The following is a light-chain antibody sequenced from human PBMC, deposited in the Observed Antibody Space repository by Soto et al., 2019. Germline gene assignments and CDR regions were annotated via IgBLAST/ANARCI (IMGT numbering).Light chain of an antibody. CDR3: QQYENYWT. V-gene: IGKV1-5*01. CDR1: QSISAW. Sequence: IGITRYPATLCATAGDRVTITCRASQSISAWLAWYQKKPGKAPKLLIYDASNLASGVPSRFSGSGSGTEFTLTISNLQPADFATYYCQQYENYWTFGQGTKVDIK. J-gene: IGKJ1*01. CDR2: DAS.